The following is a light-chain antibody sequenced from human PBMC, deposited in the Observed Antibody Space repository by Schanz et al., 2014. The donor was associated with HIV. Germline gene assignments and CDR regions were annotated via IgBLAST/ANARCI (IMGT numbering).Light chain of an antibody. Sequence: ETVMTQSPATLSVSPGERATLSCRASQSVSSRYAAWYQQRPGQAPRLLIYGASFRATGIPDRFSGSGSGTDFTLSISRLEPEDFAVYYCQQYGSSPWTFGQGTKVEIK. CDR1: QSVSSRY. J-gene: IGKJ1*01. CDR2: GAS. V-gene: IGKV3-20*01. CDR3: QQYGSSPWT.